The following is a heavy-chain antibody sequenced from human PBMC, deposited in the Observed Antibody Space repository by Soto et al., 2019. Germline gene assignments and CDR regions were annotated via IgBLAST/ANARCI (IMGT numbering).Heavy chain of an antibody. CDR1: GYTFTRYD. J-gene: IGHJ2*01. CDR2: MNPSSGNT. D-gene: IGHD4-17*01. V-gene: IGHV1-8*01. CDR3: AVYGGIRYWYFDL. Sequence: QVQLVQSGAEVKKPGASVKVSCKASGYTFTRYDINWVRQATGQGLEWMGWMNPSSGNTGYAEKFQGRVTMTRNTSLSTAYMELRSLRSEDTAVYYCAVYGGIRYWYFDLWGRGTLVTVSS.